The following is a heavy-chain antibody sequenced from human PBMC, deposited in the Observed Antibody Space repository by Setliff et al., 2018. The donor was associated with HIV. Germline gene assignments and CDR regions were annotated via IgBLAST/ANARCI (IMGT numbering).Heavy chain of an antibody. Sequence: SETLSLTCTVSGDSIISGDYYWSWIRQSPGKGLEWIGHIHYKGNIDYNASLKSRVTISRDTTKNQFSLKLGSVTAADTAVYYCARAADSSGYFLGNWFDPWGQGTLVTVSS. V-gene: IGHV4-30-4*08. D-gene: IGHD3-22*01. CDR2: IHYKGNI. CDR1: GDSIISGDYY. CDR3: ARAADSSGYFLGNWFDP. J-gene: IGHJ5*02.